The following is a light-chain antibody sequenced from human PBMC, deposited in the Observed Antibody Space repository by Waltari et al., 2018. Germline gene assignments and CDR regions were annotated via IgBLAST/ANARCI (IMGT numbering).Light chain of an antibody. Sequence: DIVMTQSPHSLAVSLGERAPLHCKSSQSVLYTSNNRNYLAWYQQKPGQPPKLLINWASTRESGVPDRFSGSGSGTDFTLTISSLQAEDVAVYYCQQYYSSPPTFGQGTRLEIK. CDR3: QQYYSSPPT. CDR2: WAS. V-gene: IGKV4-1*01. J-gene: IGKJ5*01. CDR1: QSVLYTSNNRNY.